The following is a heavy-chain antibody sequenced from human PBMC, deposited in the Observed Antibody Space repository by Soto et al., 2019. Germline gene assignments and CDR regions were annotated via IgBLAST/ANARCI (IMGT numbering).Heavy chain of an antibody. D-gene: IGHD3-10*01. V-gene: IGHV1-46*01. CDR1: GYTFASYY. CDR2: INPNGGST. Sequence: ASVKVSCKASGYTFASYYMHWVRQAPGQGLEWMGIINPNGGSTSYAQTFQGRVTMTRDTSTSTVYMELSSLRSEDTAVYYCARVVIWFNYYYMDVWGQGTTVTVSS. CDR3: ARVVIWFNYYYMDV. J-gene: IGHJ6*03.